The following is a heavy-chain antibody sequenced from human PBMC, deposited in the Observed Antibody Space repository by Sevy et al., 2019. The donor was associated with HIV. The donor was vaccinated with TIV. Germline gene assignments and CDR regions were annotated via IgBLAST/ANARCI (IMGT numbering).Heavy chain of an antibody. CDR1: GYTFAGYF. CDR3: ASIIGFQVARWTEDLPD. CDR2: INPKNGVT. Sequence: ASVKVSCKTSGYTFAGYFIHWVRQAPGQGLEWMGWINPKNGVTNYAQKFQGRVTMARDTSITKAYMERSRLRSDDTAVYYCASIIGFQVARWTEDLPDWGQGTLVTGSS. J-gene: IGHJ1*01. D-gene: IGHD1-20*01. V-gene: IGHV1-2*02.